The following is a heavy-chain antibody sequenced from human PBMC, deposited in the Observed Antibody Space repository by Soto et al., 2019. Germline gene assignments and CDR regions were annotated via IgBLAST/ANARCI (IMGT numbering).Heavy chain of an antibody. D-gene: IGHD5-12*01. CDR2: ISSNGGST. CDR3: ARTSGYAFDY. V-gene: IGHV3-64*01. Sequence: GGSLRLSCAASGFTFSSYAMHWVRQAPGKGLEYVSVISSNGGSTYYANSVKGRFTISRGNSKNTLYLQMGSLRAEDMAVYYCARTSGYAFDYWGQGTLVTVSS. CDR1: GFTFSSYA. J-gene: IGHJ4*02.